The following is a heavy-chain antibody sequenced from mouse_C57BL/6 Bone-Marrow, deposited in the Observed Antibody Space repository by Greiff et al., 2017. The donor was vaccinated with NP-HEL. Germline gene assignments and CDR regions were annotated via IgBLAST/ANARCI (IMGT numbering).Heavy chain of an antibody. CDR2: IDPSDSYT. V-gene: IGHV1-69*01. D-gene: IGHD1-1*01. J-gene: IGHJ3*01. Sequence: VQLQQPGAELVMPGASVKLSCKASGYTFTSYWMHWVKQRPGQGLEWIGEIDPSDSYTNYNQKFKGKSTVTVDKSSSTAYMQLSSLTSEDSAVYYCAMVYYYGSSLAWFAYWGQGTLVTVSA. CDR3: AMVYYYGSSLAWFAY. CDR1: GYTFTSYW.